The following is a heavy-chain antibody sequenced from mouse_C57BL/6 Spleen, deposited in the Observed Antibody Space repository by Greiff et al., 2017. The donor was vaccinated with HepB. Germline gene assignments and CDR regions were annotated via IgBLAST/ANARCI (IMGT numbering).Heavy chain of an antibody. CDR2: INPNNGGT. V-gene: IGHV1-26*01. Sequence: EVQLQQSGPELVKPGASVKISCKASGYTFTDYYMNWVKQSHGKSLEWIGDINPNNGGTSYNQKFKGKATLTVDKSSSTAYMELRSLTSEDSAVYYCASPDYGRSYDAMDYWGQGTSVTVSS. J-gene: IGHJ4*01. CDR3: ASPDYGRSYDAMDY. D-gene: IGHD1-1*01. CDR1: GYTFTDYY.